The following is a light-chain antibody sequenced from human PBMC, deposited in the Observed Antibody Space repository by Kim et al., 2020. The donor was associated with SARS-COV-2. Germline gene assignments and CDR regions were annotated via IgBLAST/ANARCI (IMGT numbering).Light chain of an antibody. V-gene: IGKV3-11*01. CDR1: QSVSSY. J-gene: IGKJ4*01. CDR2: DAS. Sequence: EIVLTQFPATLSLSPGERATLSCRASQSVSSYLAWYQQKPGQAPRLLIYDASNRATGIPARFSGSGSGTDFNLTISSLEPEDFAVYYCQQRSNWPPFTFGGGTKVDIK. CDR3: QQRSNWPPFT.